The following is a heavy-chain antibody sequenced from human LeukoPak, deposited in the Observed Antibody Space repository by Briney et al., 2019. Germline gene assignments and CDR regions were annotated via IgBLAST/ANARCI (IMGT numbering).Heavy chain of an antibody. D-gene: IGHD2-15*01. V-gene: IGHV3-30*18. CDR2: ISYDGSSK. J-gene: IGHJ4*02. CDR1: GFTFSSYG. CDR3: AKAEGYCSGGSCSLSDY. Sequence: PGGSLRLSCAASGFTFSSYGMHWVRQAPGKGLEWVAVISYDGSSKYYADSVKGRFTISRDNSKNTLYLQMNSLRAEDTAVYYCAKAEGYCSGGSCSLSDYWGQGTLVTVSS.